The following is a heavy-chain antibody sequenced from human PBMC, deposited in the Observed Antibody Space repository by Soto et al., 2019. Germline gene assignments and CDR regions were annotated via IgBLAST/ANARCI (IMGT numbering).Heavy chain of an antibody. CDR1: GFSFSSFA. CDR3: GKRRGARLYAISVSAMDV. CDR2: IRGSADST. Sequence: GGSLRLSCAASGFSFSSFAMNWVRQAPGKGLEWVSIIRGSADSTFYADSVKGRFTISGDNSKSTLYLQINSLRAEDTAEFYFGKRRGARLYAISVSAMDVWGQGSTDPFSS. D-gene: IGHD2-8*01. V-gene: IGHV3-23*01. J-gene: IGHJ6*02.